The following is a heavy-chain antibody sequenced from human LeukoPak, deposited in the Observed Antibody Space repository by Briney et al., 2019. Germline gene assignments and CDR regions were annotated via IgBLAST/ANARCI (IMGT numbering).Heavy chain of an antibody. CDR1: GFTFSNYA. D-gene: IGHD3-10*01. Sequence: GGSLRLSCAASGFTFSNYAMSWVRQAPGKGLEWVSGTSGGGGDTSYADSVKGRFTISRDNSKKTLYLLMNSLRAEDTAVYYCAKDTRYGSETFGAFDIWGQGTVITVSS. CDR3: AKDTRYGSETFGAFDI. J-gene: IGHJ3*02. V-gene: IGHV3-23*01. CDR2: TSGGGGDT.